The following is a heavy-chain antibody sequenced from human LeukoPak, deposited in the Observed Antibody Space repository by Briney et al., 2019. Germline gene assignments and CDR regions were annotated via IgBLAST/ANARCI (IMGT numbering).Heavy chain of an antibody. V-gene: IGHV1-2*02. CDR3: ARVVAGVVPLRDDAFDI. CDR1: GYTFTGYY. Sequence: ASVKVSCKASGYTFTGYYMHWVRQAPGQGLEWMGWINPNSGGTNYAQKFQGRVTMTRDTSISTAYMELSRLRSDDTAVYYCARVVAGVVPLRDDAFDIWGQGTMVTVSS. J-gene: IGHJ3*02. D-gene: IGHD1-1*01. CDR2: INPNSGGT.